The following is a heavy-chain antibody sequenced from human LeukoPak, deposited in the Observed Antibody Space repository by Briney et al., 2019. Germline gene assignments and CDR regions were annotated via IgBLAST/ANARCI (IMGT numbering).Heavy chain of an antibody. Sequence: SETLSLTCTVSGGSISSGGSYWSWIRQHPGKGLEWIGYIYYSGSTYYNPSLKSRVTISVDTSKNQFSLKLSSVTAADTAVYYCARYFSDGSGKNGMDVWGQGTTVTVSS. V-gene: IGHV4-31*03. J-gene: IGHJ6*02. CDR3: ARYFSDGSGKNGMDV. CDR1: GGSISSGGSY. D-gene: IGHD3-10*01. CDR2: IYYSGST.